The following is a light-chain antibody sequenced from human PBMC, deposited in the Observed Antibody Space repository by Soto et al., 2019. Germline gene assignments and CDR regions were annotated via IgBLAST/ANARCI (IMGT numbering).Light chain of an antibody. Sequence: QSALTQPASVSGSPGQSITISCTGTSSDVGGYNYVSWYQHHPGKAPKLVIYDVSNRPSGVSNRFSGSKSGNTASLTISGLRAEDDADYYCSSFASSNTVIFGGGTKVTVL. CDR3: SSFASSNTVI. J-gene: IGLJ2*01. CDR1: SSDVGGYNY. V-gene: IGLV2-14*03. CDR2: DVS.